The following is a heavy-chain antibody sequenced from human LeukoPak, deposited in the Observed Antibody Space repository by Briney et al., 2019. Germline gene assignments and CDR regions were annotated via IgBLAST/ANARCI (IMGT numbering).Heavy chain of an antibody. Sequence: GGSLRLSCAASGFTFSSYAMSWVRRAPGKGLEWVSFISPSGDRTSNADSVEGRFTISRDNTRNTLYLQMNSLRDEDTGVYYCAIMHGYYDGSGFWVQWGQGTLVTVSS. CDR2: ISPSGDRT. D-gene: IGHD3-22*01. CDR1: GFTFSSYA. CDR3: AIMHGYYDGSGFWVQ. V-gene: IGHV3-23*01. J-gene: IGHJ4*02.